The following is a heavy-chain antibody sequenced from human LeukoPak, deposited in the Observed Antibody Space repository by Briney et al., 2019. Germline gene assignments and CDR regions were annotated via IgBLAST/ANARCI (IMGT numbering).Heavy chain of an antibody. CDR1: GFTFRNYA. Sequence: GGSLRLSCAASGFTFRNYAMSWVRQAPGMGLEWISIISDGGGTTYYADSVKGRFTISRDNSENTLYLQMNTLRTEDTAIYYCVKDRAASPPRNYMEVWGKGTAVTVSS. J-gene: IGHJ6*03. CDR3: VKDRAASPPRNYMEV. CDR2: ISDGGGTT. D-gene: IGHD6-13*01. V-gene: IGHV3-23*01.